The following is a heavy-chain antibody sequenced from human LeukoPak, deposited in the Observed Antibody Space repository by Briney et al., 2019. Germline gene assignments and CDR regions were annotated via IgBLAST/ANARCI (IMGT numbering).Heavy chain of an antibody. J-gene: IGHJ6*03. Sequence: SETLSLTCTVSGGFISSYYWSWIRQPPGKGLEWIGYIYDSGSTNYNPSLKSRVTISVDTSKNQFSLKLSSVTAADTAVYYCARTTEGYCRGRSCYSYYYYMDVWGKGTTVTVSS. V-gene: IGHV4-59*01. CDR3: ARTTEGYCRGRSCYSYYYYMDV. CDR2: IYDSGST. D-gene: IGHD2-15*01. CDR1: GGFISSYY.